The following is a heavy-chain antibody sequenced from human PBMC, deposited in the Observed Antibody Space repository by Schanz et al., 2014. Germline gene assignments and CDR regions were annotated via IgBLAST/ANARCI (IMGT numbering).Heavy chain of an antibody. CDR1: GFSFSDHA. CDR2: ISTSGTYM. Sequence: EVQLVESGGGLVQPGGSLRLSCAASGFSFSDHAMDWVRQAPGRGLEWVSSISTSGTYMYIADSLKGRLTISRDDAKKSMYLQVSSLRAEGAAVYFCAKDLGVDCGDGCFKWYFDLWGRGTLVTVSS. V-gene: IGHV3-21*04. D-gene: IGHD2-21*02. CDR3: AKDLGVDCGDGCFKWYFDL. J-gene: IGHJ2*01.